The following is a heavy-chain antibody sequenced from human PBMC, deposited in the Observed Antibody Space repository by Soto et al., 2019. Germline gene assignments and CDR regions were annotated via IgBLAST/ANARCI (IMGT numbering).Heavy chain of an antibody. D-gene: IGHD3-22*01. Sequence: PGGSMRLSCAASGFTFSSYSMNWVRQAPGKGLELVSYIGPSSSTIYYADSVKGRFTISRDNKKNTQDLHMNRLRVEDTAVYYCVRDGDPDYQDSSPTFDLWGQGTLVTVSS. CDR2: IGPSSSTI. CDR3: VRDGDPDYQDSSPTFDL. J-gene: IGHJ4*02. V-gene: IGHV3-48*01. CDR1: GFTFSSYS.